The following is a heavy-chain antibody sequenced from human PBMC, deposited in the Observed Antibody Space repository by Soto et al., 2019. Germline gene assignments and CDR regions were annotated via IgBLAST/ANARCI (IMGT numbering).Heavy chain of an antibody. Sequence: QVQVQESGPGLVKPSQTLSLTCNVSGDSVSSGGYYWSWIRQHPGKGLDGIGYIYYRGNTYYNPSHHSRITVSLDTSKNYVSRKMNSVTAEDSAVYYCAREREILGYRMDVWGQGTTVTVSS. D-gene: IGHD1-26*01. V-gene: IGHV4-31*03. CDR3: AREREILGYRMDV. CDR2: IYYRGNT. J-gene: IGHJ6*02. CDR1: GDSVSSGGYY.